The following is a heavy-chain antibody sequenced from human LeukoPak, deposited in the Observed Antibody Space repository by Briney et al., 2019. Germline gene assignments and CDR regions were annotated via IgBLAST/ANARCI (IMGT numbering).Heavy chain of an antibody. D-gene: IGHD6-6*01. CDR2: ISSSSSYI. J-gene: IGHJ6*02. CDR1: GFTFSSYS. Sequence: GGSLRLSCAASGFTFSSYSMNWVRQAPGKGLEWVSSISSSSSYIYYADSVKGRFTISRDNAKNSLYLQMNSLRAEDTAVYYCARAEYSSSSYYYYYGMDVWGQGTTVTVSS. V-gene: IGHV3-21*01. CDR3: ARAEYSSSSYYYYYGMDV.